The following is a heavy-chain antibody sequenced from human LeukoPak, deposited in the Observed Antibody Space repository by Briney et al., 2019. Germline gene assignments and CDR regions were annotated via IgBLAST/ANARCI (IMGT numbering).Heavy chain of an antibody. D-gene: IGHD6-6*01. CDR1: GGSFSGYY. CDR3: ARRPDYYYYYYMDV. Sequence: SSEALSLTCAVYGGSFSGYYWSWIRQPPGKGLEWIGEINHSGSTNYNPSLKSRVTISVDTSKNQFSLKLSSVTAADTAVYYCARRPDYYYYYYMDVWGKGTTVTIPS. V-gene: IGHV4-34*01. J-gene: IGHJ6*03. CDR2: INHSGST.